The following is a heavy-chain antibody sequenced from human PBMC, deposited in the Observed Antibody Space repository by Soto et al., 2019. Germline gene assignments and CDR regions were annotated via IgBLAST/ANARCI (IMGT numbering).Heavy chain of an antibody. Sequence: QVQLQQWGAGLLKPSETLSLTCAVYGGSFSGYYWSWIRQPPGKGLEWIGEINHSGSTNYNPSLKSRVTXXVXTXXNQFSLKLSSVTAADTAVYYCARELGYGYSYGYLYWGQGTLVTVSS. CDR2: INHSGST. D-gene: IGHD5-18*01. CDR3: ARELGYGYSYGYLY. J-gene: IGHJ4*02. CDR1: GGSFSGYY. V-gene: IGHV4-34*01.